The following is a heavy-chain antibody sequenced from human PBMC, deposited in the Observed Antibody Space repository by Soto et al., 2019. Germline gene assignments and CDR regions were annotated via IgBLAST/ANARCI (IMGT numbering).Heavy chain of an antibody. V-gene: IGHV4-39*01. CDR1: GVSISSHGYF. J-gene: IGHJ4*02. D-gene: IGHD5-12*01. CDR2: ISYSGST. Sequence: QLQLQESGPGLVQPSETLSLTCTVSGVSISSHGYFWGWIRQPPGKGLEWIGMISYSGSTYYSPSLKRRVTLSADTSENQLALRLSSVTAADTAVFHCMNYNSGWKYWGQGTVVTVSS. CDR3: MNYNSGWKY.